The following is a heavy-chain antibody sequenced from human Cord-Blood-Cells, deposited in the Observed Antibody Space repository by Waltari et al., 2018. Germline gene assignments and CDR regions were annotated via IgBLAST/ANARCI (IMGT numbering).Heavy chain of an antibody. J-gene: IGHJ4*02. CDR2: IWCDGSNK. CDR1: GFTFSSYG. CDR3: AITGDLDY. V-gene: IGHV3-33*01. Sequence: QVQLVESGGGVVQPGRSLRLSCAASGFTFSSYGMHWVRQAPGKGLEWVAVIWCDGSNKYYADAVKGRFTISRDNSKNTLYLQMNSLRAEDTAVYYCAITGDLDYWGQGTLVTVSS. D-gene: IGHD7-27*01.